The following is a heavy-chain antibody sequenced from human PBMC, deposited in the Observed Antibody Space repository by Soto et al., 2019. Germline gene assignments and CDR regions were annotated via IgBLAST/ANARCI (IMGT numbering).Heavy chain of an antibody. V-gene: IGHV1-69*01. Sequence: QVQPVQSGAEVKKPGSSVKVSCKASGGTFSSYAISWVRQAPGQGLEWMGGIIPIFGTANYAQKFQGRVTITADESTSTAYMELSSLRSEDTAVYYCARVQGLPSIAVAGPLAGWGQGTLVTVSS. D-gene: IGHD6-19*01. J-gene: IGHJ4*02. CDR3: ARVQGLPSIAVAGPLAG. CDR1: GGTFSSYA. CDR2: IIPIFGTA.